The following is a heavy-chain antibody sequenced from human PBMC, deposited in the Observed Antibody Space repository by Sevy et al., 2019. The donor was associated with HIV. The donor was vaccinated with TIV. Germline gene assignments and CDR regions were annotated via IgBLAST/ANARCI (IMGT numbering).Heavy chain of an antibody. J-gene: IGHJ5*02. CDR2: TYYRSKWYS. CDR3: ARELIANTRPGWFGP. D-gene: IGHD2-21*01. Sequence: SQTLSLTCAISGDSVSSNSVAWYWIRQSPSRGLEWLGRTYYRSKWYSDYAVSLKSRITINPDTSKNQFSLQLNCVTPEDTAVYYCARELIANTRPGWFGPWGQGTLVTVSS. CDR1: GDSVSSNSVA. V-gene: IGHV6-1*01.